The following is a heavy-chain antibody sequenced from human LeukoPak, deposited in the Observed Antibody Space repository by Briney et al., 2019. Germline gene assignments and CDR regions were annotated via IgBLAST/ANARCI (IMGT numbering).Heavy chain of an antibody. J-gene: IGHJ4*02. CDR2: ISSSGSTI. D-gene: IGHD5-18*01. CDR3: ARDKVDSYGLEYYFDY. V-gene: IGHV3-48*03. CDR1: GFTFSSYE. Sequence: PGGSLRLSCAASGFTFSSYEMNWVRQAPGKGLEWVSYISSSGSTICYADSVKGRFTISRDNAKNSLYLQMNSLRAEDTAVYYCARDKVDSYGLEYYFDYWGQGTLVTVSS.